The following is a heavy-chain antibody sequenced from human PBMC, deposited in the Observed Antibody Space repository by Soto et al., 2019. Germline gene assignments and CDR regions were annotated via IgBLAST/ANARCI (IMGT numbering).Heavy chain of an antibody. CDR1: GFSLTTSGVG. J-gene: IGHJ4*02. CDR2: IYWDDDK. D-gene: IGHD3-3*01. CDR3: AHRVLRTVFGLVTTTAIYFDF. Sequence: QITLKESGPTVVNPTETLTLTCTFSGFSLTTSGVGVGWVRQSPGKAPEWLALIYWDDDKRYSTSLKSRLTITTDTSKTPVVLTMANVDPADTATYYCAHRVLRTVFGLVTTTAIYFDFWGQGTPVVVSS. V-gene: IGHV2-5*02.